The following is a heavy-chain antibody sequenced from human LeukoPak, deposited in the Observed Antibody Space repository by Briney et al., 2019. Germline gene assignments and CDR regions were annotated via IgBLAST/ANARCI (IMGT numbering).Heavy chain of an antibody. J-gene: IGHJ4*02. V-gene: IGHV4-39*01. Sequence: SETLSLTCTVSGGSISSSSYYWGWIRQPPGTGLEWIGSIYYSGSTYYNPSLKSRVTISVDTSKNQFSLKLSSVTAADTAVYYCARIIRGYSYGPHNWFDYWGQGTLVTVSS. CDR1: GGSISSSSYY. CDR3: ARIIRGYSYGPHNWFDY. D-gene: IGHD5-18*01. CDR2: IYYSGST.